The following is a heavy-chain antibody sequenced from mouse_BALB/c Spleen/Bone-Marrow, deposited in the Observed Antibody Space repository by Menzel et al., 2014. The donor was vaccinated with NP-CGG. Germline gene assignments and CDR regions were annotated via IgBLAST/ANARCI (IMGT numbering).Heavy chain of an antibody. V-gene: IGHV5-6*02. CDR3: ARLTPDYAMDY. CDR1: GFTFSNYG. Sequence: EVKLVESGGDLVKPGGSLKLSCAASGFTFSNYGMSWVRQTPDKRLEWVATISSGGSYTYFPDSVKGRFTISRDNAKNTLYLQMNSLKSEAAAMYYCARLTPDYAMDYWGQGTSVTVSS. J-gene: IGHJ4*01. D-gene: IGHD1-3*01. CDR2: ISSGGSYT.